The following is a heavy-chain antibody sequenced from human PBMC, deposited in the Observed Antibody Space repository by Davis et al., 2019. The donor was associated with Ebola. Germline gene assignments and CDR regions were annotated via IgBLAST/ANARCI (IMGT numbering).Heavy chain of an antibody. Sequence: GESLKISCAASGFIFSNYGMHWVRQAPGTGLEWVALISFDGSIKTYADSLKGRFTISRDNSTNTLFLLLNSLRPEDTAVYYCAKLDGYYDRRDYEFHYWGQGTLVTVSS. CDR2: ISFDGSIK. V-gene: IGHV3-30*18. J-gene: IGHJ4*02. CDR3: AKLDGYYDRRDYEFHY. CDR1: GFIFSNYG. D-gene: IGHD3-22*01.